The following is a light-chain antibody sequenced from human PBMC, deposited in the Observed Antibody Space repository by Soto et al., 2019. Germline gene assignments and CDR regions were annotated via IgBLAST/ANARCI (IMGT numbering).Light chain of an antibody. J-gene: IGKJ4*01. CDR1: QSVSSSY. V-gene: IGKV3-20*01. CDR3: QQYGSSPLT. Sequence: EIVLTQSPGTLSLSPGERDTLSCRASQSVSSSYLAWYQQKPGQAPRLLIYGASSRATGIPDRFSGSGSGTDITLTISRLEPEDFAVYYCQQYGSSPLTFGGGTKVEIK. CDR2: GAS.